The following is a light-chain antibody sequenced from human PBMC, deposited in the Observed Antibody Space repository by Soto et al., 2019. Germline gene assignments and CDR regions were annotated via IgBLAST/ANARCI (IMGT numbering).Light chain of an antibody. CDR2: EVS. Sequence: FALAQPPPPSGSPGPSAPISSPGTTSDVGGYNYVSWYQQHPGKAPKLMIYEVSKRPSGVPDRFSGSKSGNTASLTVSGLQAEDEADYYCSSYAGSPLYVFGTGTKVTVL. J-gene: IGLJ1*01. V-gene: IGLV2-8*01. CDR3: SSYAGSPLYV. CDR1: TSDVGGYNY.